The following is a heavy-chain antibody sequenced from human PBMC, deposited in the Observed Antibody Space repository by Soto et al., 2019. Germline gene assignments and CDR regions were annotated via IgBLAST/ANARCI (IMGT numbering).Heavy chain of an antibody. CDR2: ISAYNDNR. CDR3: ARDLRPTPSYYGMDV. J-gene: IGHJ6*02. Sequence: QVQLVQSGAEVKKPGASVKISCKASGYTFSIYGISWVRQAPGQGLEWMGWISAYNDNRNYAQNLQGRVTMTTDTSTSTAYRELRSLRSDDTAVYYCARDLRPTPSYYGMDVWGQGTTVTVSS. CDR1: GYTFSIYG. V-gene: IGHV1-18*01. D-gene: IGHD2-15*01.